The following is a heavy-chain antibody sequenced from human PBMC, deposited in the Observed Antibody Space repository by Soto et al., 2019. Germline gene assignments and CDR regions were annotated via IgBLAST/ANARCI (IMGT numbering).Heavy chain of an antibody. CDR1: GFTFSSYG. Sequence: QVQLVESGGGVVQPGRSLRLSCAASGFTFSSYGMHWVRQAPGKGLEWVAVIWYDGSNKYYADSVKGRFTISRDNSKNTLYLQMNSLRAEDTAVYYCARAQRTAMVYGYYYGMDVWGQGTTVTVSS. J-gene: IGHJ6*02. CDR3: ARAQRTAMVYGYYYGMDV. D-gene: IGHD5-18*01. CDR2: IWYDGSNK. V-gene: IGHV3-33*01.